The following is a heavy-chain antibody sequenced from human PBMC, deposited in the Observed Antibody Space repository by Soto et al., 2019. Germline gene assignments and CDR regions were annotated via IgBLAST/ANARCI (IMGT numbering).Heavy chain of an antibody. Sequence: PGESLKISCKGSGYSFTSYWIGWVRQMPGKGLEWMGIIYPGDSDTRYSPSFQGQVTISADKSISTAYLQWSSLKASDTAMYYCASHDHSSSNYYDMDVWGQGTTVTVSS. J-gene: IGHJ6*02. CDR1: GYSFTSYW. CDR2: IYPGDSDT. D-gene: IGHD6-13*01. CDR3: ASHDHSSSNYYDMDV. V-gene: IGHV5-51*01.